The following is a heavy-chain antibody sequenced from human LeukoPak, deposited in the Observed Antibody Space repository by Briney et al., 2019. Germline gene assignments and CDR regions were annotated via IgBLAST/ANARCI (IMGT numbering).Heavy chain of an antibody. CDR1: GYTFTDYY. D-gene: IGHD2-2*01. CDR3: ARDGMSSTKPFDY. Sequence: ASVKVSCKASGYTFTDYYMQWVRQAPGQGLEWMGRINPNSGGTNYAQKFQGRVTMTRDTSISTAYMELRSLISHDTAVYYCARDGMSSTKPFDYWGQGTLVTVPS. V-gene: IGHV1-2*06. J-gene: IGHJ4*02. CDR2: INPNSGGT.